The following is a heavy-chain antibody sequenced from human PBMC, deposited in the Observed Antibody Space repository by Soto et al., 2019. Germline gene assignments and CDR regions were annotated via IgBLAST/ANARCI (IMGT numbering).Heavy chain of an antibody. D-gene: IGHD4-17*01. V-gene: IGHV4-39*01. CDR2: IYYSGST. Sequence: QLQLQESGPGLVKPSETLSLTCTVSGGSISSSSYYWGWIRQPPGKGLEWIGSIYYSGSTYYNPPIENRVTLSVDTSKNQSPLKLSSVTAADTAVYYCARHKMPTVTTNVNFDYWGQGTLVTVSS. CDR3: ARHKMPTVTTNVNFDY. J-gene: IGHJ4*02. CDR1: GGSISSSSYY.